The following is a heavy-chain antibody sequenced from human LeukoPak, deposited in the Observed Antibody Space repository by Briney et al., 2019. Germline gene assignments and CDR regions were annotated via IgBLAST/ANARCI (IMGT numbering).Heavy chain of an antibody. J-gene: IGHJ4*02. Sequence: SETLSLTCSVSGGSISGYFWSWIREPPGRGLEWIGYIFYGGNTKYNPSLKSRVAMSAGASKNQYSLSLSSVTAADTAIYYCARGRYCAGGGCRLFDFWGQGTLVGVSS. V-gene: IGHV4-59*01. CDR1: GGSISGYF. CDR3: ARGRYCAGGGCRLFDF. D-gene: IGHD2-8*02. CDR2: IFYGGNT.